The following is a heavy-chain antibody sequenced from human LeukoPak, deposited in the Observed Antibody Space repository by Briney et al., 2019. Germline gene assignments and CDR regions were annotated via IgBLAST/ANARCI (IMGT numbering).Heavy chain of an antibody. CDR1: GGSFSGYY. CDR2: INHSGST. V-gene: IGHV4-34*01. D-gene: IGHD6-19*01. J-gene: IGHJ2*01. Sequence: SETLSLTCAVYGGSFSGYYWSWIRQPPGKGLEWIGEINHSGSTNYNPSLKSRVTISVDTSKNQFSLKLSSVTSADTAVYYCARSIAVADPRYFDLWGSGTLVTVSS. CDR3: ARSIAVADPRYFDL.